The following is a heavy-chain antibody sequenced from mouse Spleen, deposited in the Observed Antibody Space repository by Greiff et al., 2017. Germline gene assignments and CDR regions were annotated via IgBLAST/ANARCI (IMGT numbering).Heavy chain of an antibody. V-gene: IGHV5-9-3*01. Sequence: EVQLQESGGGLVKLGGSLKLSCAASGFTFSSYAMSWVRQTPEKRLEWVATISSGGGNTYYPDSVKGRFTISRDNAKNTLYLQMSSLKSEDTAMYYCARHAWEGFAYWGQGTLVTVSA. CDR3: ARHAWEGFAY. J-gene: IGHJ3*01. CDR2: ISSGGGNT. CDR1: GFTFSSYA. D-gene: IGHD4-1*01.